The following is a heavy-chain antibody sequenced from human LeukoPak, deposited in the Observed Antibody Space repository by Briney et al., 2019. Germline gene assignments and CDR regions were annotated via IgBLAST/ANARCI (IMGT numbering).Heavy chain of an antibody. J-gene: IGHJ5*02. V-gene: IGHV4-59*01. CDR1: GGSISNYY. D-gene: IGHD3-22*01. CDR3: ARGSLSGSGWFDP. Sequence: PSETLSLTCTVSGGSISNYYWTWIRQPPGKGLEWIGYIYYGGSTNYNPSLTSRVTISVDTSKNQISLKLSSVTAADTAVYYCARGSLSGSGWFDPWGQGTLVTVSS. CDR2: IYYGGST.